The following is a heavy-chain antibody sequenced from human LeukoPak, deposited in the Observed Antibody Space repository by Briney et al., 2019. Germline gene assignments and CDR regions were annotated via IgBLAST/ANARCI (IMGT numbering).Heavy chain of an antibody. CDR2: IYYSGST. J-gene: IGHJ5*02. CDR1: GGSISSGDYY. Sequence: PSQTLSLTCTVSGGSISSGDYYWSWIRQPPGKGLEWIGYIYYSGSTYYNPSLKSLVTISVDTSKNQFSLKLSSVTAADTAVYYCAGSSGWFYNWFDPWGQGTLVTVSS. V-gene: IGHV4-30-4*08. CDR3: AGSSGWFYNWFDP. D-gene: IGHD6-19*01.